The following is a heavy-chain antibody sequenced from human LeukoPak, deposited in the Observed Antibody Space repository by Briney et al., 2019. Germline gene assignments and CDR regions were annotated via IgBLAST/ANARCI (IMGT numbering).Heavy chain of an antibody. CDR3: PRDDYGGPHLFDY. V-gene: IGHV1-18*01. Sequence: ASVKVSCKASGYTFTSYGISWVRQAPGQGLEWMGWISAYNGNTNYVQKLQGRVTMTTDTSTSTAYMEVSKLRSDDTAVYLFPRDDYGGPHLFDYWGQGTLVTVSS. CDR1: GYTFTSYG. CDR2: ISAYNGNT. J-gene: IGHJ4*02. D-gene: IGHD4-23*01.